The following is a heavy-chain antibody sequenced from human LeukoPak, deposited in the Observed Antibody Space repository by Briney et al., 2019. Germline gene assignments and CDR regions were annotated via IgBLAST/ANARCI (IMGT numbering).Heavy chain of an antibody. V-gene: IGHV3-7*01. CDR2: IDPAGTDT. CDR3: GRFGYVASIDL. J-gene: IGHJ4*02. Sequence: GGSLRLSCAASGFSFNSYRMTWVRQPPGRGLEWVANIDPAGTDTYYVDPVKGRFAVSRDNAKNLVYLQMNTLRAEDTAVYSCGRFGYVASIDLWGQGTLVTVSS. D-gene: IGHD2-15*01. CDR1: GFSFNSYR.